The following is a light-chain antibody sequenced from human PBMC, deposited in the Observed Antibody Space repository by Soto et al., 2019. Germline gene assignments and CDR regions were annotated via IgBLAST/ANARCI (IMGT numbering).Light chain of an antibody. J-gene: IGKJ4*01. CDR1: QSVSRH. CDR3: QQRTNWPPVT. V-gene: IGKV3-11*01. CDR2: DAS. Sequence: VLKLSPATLSLYQGERATLSCRASQSVSRHLAWYQQKPGQAPRLLIYDASNRATGIPARFSGSGSGTDFTLTISSLEPEDFAVYYCQQRTNWPPVTFCGVTMV.